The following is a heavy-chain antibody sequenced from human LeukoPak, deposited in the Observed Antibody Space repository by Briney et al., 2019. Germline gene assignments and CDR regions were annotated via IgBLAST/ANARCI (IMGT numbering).Heavy chain of an antibody. D-gene: IGHD5-12*01. Sequence: GGSLRLSCAASGFTFSSYSINWVRQAPGKGLEWVSSISSSSSYIYYADSVKGRFTISRDNAKNSLYLQMNSLRAEDTAVYYCARDRYDAYYFDYWGQGTLVTVSS. CDR3: ARDRYDAYYFDY. V-gene: IGHV3-21*01. CDR2: ISSSSSYI. J-gene: IGHJ4*02. CDR1: GFTFSSYS.